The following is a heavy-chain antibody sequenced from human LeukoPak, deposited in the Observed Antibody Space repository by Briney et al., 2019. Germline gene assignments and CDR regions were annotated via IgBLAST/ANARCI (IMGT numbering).Heavy chain of an antibody. CDR3: ARDFDWLLQYNWFDP. Sequence: GASVKVSCKASGYTFTGYYMHWVRQAPGQGLEWMGWINPNSGGTNYAQKFQGRVTMTRDTSISTAYMELSRLRSDDTAVYYCARDFDWLLQYNWFDPWGQGTLVTVSS. CDR2: INPNSGGT. D-gene: IGHD3-9*01. V-gene: IGHV1-2*02. J-gene: IGHJ5*02. CDR1: GYTFTGYY.